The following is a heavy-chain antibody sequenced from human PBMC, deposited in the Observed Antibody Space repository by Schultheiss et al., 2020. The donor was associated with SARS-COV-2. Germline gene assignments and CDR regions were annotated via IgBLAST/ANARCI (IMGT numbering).Heavy chain of an antibody. D-gene: IGHD1-7*01. CDR2: IYYSGST. CDR1: GGSISSYY. J-gene: IGHJ4*02. V-gene: IGHV4-59*01. CDR3: ARSNYCTWCGFDY. Sequence: SETLSLTCTVSGGSISSYYWSWIRQPPGKGLEWIGYIYYSGSTYYNPSLKSRVTISVDTSKNQFSLKLSSVTAADTAVYYCARSNYCTWCGFDYWGQGALVTVSS.